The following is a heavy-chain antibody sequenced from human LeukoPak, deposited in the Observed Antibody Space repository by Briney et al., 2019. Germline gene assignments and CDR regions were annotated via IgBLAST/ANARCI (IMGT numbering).Heavy chain of an antibody. CDR3: ARNNGMDV. V-gene: IGHV3-23*01. Sequence: GGSLRLSCVASGFTFSSYAMSWVRQAPGKGLEWVSSISGSDGSTYYEDSVKGRFTISKDNAKNSLYLQMSSLRAEDTALYHCARNNGMDVWGQGTTVIVSS. CDR2: ISGSDGST. CDR1: GFTFSSYA. J-gene: IGHJ6*02.